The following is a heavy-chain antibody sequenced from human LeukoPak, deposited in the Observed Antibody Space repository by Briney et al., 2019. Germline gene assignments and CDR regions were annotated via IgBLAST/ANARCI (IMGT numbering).Heavy chain of an antibody. Sequence: KSSETLSLTCTVSGGSISSYYWSWIRQPPGKGLEWIGSIYYSGSTYYNPSLKSRVTISVDTSKNQFSLKLSSVTAADTAVYYCARAYNWFDPWGQGILVTVSS. V-gene: IGHV4-39*07. CDR3: ARAYNWFDP. CDR1: GGSISSYY. J-gene: IGHJ5*02. CDR2: IYYSGST.